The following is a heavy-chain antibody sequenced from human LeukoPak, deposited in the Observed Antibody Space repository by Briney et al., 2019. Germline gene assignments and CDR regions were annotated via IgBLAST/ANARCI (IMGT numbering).Heavy chain of an antibody. V-gene: IGHV3-74*01. CDR1: GFSFSNSW. CDR3: ARDNSPGWFGP. CDR2: INPDGRTT. J-gene: IGHJ5*02. D-gene: IGHD4-23*01. Sequence: GGSLRLSCAATGFSFSNSWIHWVRQAPGKGLVWVSRINPDGRTTTYADSVKGRFTISRDNAKNTVYLQMNSLRAEDTALYYCARDNSPGWFGPWGQGTLVTVSS.